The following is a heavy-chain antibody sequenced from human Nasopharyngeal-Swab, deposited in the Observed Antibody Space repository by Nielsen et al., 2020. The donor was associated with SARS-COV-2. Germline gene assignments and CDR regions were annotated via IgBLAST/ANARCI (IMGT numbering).Heavy chain of an antibody. CDR2: ITGNGDTT. J-gene: IGHJ6*03. CDR1: GFTFSSYS. CDR3: ARAKYSSTSRYLFYYYYMDV. V-gene: IGHV3-23*01. D-gene: IGHD2-2*01. Sequence: GESLKISCAASGFTFSSYSMSWLRQAPGKGLEWVSTITGNGDTTYYADSVKGRFTISRDNSKNTLYLQMNSLRAEDTAVYYCARAKYSSTSRYLFYYYYMDVWGKGTTVTVSS.